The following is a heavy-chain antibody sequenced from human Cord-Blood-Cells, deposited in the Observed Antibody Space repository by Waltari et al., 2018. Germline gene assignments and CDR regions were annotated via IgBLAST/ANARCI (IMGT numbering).Heavy chain of an antibody. V-gene: IGHV4-31*03. J-gene: IGHJ6*02. Sequence: QVQLQESGPGLVKPSQTLSLTCTVSGGSISSGGYYWSWIRQHPGKGLEWIGYTYYSGSTYYNPSLKIRVTISVDTSKNQFSLKLSSVTVADTAVYYCARGFNRSTTDYYYGMDVWGQGTTVTVSS. CDR2: TYYSGST. CDR3: ARGFNRSTTDYYYGMDV. D-gene: IGHD5-12*01. CDR1: GGSISSGGYY.